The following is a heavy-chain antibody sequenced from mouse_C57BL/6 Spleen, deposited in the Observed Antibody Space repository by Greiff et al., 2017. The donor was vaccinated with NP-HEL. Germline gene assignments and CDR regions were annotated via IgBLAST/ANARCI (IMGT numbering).Heavy chain of an antibody. CDR3: TRDNYYGSSYVD. J-gene: IGHJ2*01. D-gene: IGHD1-1*01. CDR2: IDPETGGT. V-gene: IGHV1-15*01. CDR1: GYTFTDYE. Sequence: VQLQQSGAELVRPGASVTLSCKASGYTFTDYEMHWVKQTPVHGLEWIGAIDPETGGTAYNQKFKGKAILTADKSSSTAYMELRSLTSEDSAVYYCTRDNYYGSSYVDWGQGTTLTVSS.